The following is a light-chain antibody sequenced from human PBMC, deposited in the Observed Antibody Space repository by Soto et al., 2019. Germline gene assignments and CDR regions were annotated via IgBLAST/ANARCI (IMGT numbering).Light chain of an antibody. CDR1: QSINNL. J-gene: IGKJ5*01. CDR3: QQHGTSPIT. Sequence: DVQMTQSPSTLSASVGDRVTITCRASQSINNLLAWYQQKPGKAPKFLIYDVSTLESGVPSRFSGSGSGTEFTLTISRLEPEDFAVYYCQQHGTSPITFGQGTRLEIK. CDR2: DVS. V-gene: IGKV1-5*01.